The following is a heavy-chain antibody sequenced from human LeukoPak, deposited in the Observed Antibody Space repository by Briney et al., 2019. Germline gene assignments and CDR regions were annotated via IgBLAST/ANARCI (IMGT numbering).Heavy chain of an antibody. CDR1: GGSISSYY. CDR3: ARDFAGCYYDSSGYYGDAFDI. D-gene: IGHD3-22*01. J-gene: IGHJ3*02. Sequence: PSETLSLTCTVSGGSISSYYWSWIRQPPGKGLEWIGYIYYSGSTNYNPSLKSRVTISVDTSKNQFSLKLSSVTAADTAVYYCARDFAGCYYDSSGYYGDAFDIWGQGTMVTVSS. V-gene: IGHV4-59*01. CDR2: IYYSGST.